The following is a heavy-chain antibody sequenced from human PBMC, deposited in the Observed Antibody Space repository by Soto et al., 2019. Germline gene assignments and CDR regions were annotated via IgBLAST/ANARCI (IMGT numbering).Heavy chain of an antibody. CDR1: GFTFSSYS. CDR2: ISSSSSTI. CDR3: AKGIGKGFDY. Sequence: EVQLVESGGGLVQPGGSLRLSCAASGFTFSSYSMNWVRQAPGKGLEWVSYISSSSSTIYYADSVKGRFTISRDNAKNSLYLQMNRLRAEDTAVYYCAKGIGKGFDYWGQGTLVTVAA. J-gene: IGHJ4*02. V-gene: IGHV3-48*01.